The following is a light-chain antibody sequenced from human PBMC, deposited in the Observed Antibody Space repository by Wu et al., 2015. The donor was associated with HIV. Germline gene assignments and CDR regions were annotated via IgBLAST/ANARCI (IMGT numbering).Light chain of an antibody. CDR1: QSISSW. Sequence: DIQMTQSPSTLSASVGDRVTITCRASQSISSWLAWYQQKSGKAPKLLIYKASSLENGVASRFSGSGSGTEFTLTISSLQPDDFATYYCQQYKSYWTFGQGTKVEVK. CDR2: KAS. J-gene: IGKJ1*01. V-gene: IGKV1-5*03. CDR3: QQYKSYWT.